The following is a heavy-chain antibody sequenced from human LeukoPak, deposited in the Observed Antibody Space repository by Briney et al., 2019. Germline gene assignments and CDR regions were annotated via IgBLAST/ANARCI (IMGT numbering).Heavy chain of an antibody. CDR1: GGTFSSYA. J-gene: IGHJ5*02. D-gene: IGHD3-3*01. CDR2: IIPICGTA. V-gene: IGHV1-69*13. Sequence: SVKVSCKASGGTFSSYAISWVRQAPGQGLEWVGGIIPICGTANYAEKFQGRVAITADQYTSTAYMQLSSLRSEDTAVYYCARDRGDDFWSTGLNGWFDPWGQGTLVTVSS. CDR3: ARDRGDDFWSTGLNGWFDP.